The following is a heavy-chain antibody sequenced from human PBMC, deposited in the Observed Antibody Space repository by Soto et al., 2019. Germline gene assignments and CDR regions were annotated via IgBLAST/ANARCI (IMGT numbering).Heavy chain of an antibody. Sequence: QVQLVQSGAEVKKPGSSVKVSCKASGGTFSSYAISWVRQAPGQGLEWMGGIIPIFGTANYAQKFQGRVTITADESTSTAYMGLSSLRSEDTAVYYCARVRYDFWSGYYRGLDYWGQGPLVTVSS. CDR1: GGTFSSYA. J-gene: IGHJ4*02. CDR2: IIPIFGTA. V-gene: IGHV1-69*01. D-gene: IGHD3-3*01. CDR3: ARVRYDFWSGYYRGLDY.